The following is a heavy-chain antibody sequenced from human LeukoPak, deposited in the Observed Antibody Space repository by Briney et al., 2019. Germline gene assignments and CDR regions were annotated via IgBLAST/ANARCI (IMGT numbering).Heavy chain of an antibody. J-gene: IGHJ4*02. CDR1: GDSVSSNSAA. CDR2: TYYRSKLYN. D-gene: IGHD6-19*01. CDR3: ARDRYSSGWPRPEGSDY. V-gene: IGHV6-1*01. Sequence: PSQTLSLTCAISGDSVSSNSAAWIWIRQSPSRGLEWLGRTYYRSKLYNDYAVSVKSRITINPDTSKNQFSLQLNSVTPEDTAVYYCARDRYSSGWPRPEGSDYWGQGTQVTVSS.